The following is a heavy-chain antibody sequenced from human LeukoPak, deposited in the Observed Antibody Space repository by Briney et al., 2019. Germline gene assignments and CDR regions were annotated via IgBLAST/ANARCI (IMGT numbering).Heavy chain of an antibody. Sequence: GGSLRLSCAASGFTLSSNYVGWVRQAPGKGLEWVSHIYGGGSTYHVDAVKGRFTISRDTSENMVFLQMNNLRAEDTAVYYCAKGGGFAKYYFDYWGQGTLVTVSS. CDR1: GFTLSSNY. D-gene: IGHD3-16*01. CDR3: AKGGGFAKYYFDY. J-gene: IGHJ4*02. CDR2: IYGGGST. V-gene: IGHV3-66*01.